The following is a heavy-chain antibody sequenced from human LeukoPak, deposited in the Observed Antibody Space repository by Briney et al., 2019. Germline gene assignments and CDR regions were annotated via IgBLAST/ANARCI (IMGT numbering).Heavy chain of an antibody. CDR1: GYTFTSYY. CDR2: INPSGGST. J-gene: IGHJ6*02. Sequence: GASVKVSCKASGYTFTSYYMHWVRQAPGQGLEWMGIINPSGGSTSYAQKFQGRVTMTRDTSTSTVYMELSSLRSEDTAVYYCANSARSSGGHRDYYYYYGMDVWGQGTTVTVSS. D-gene: IGHD6-19*01. CDR3: ANSARSSGGHRDYYYYYGMDV. V-gene: IGHV1-46*01.